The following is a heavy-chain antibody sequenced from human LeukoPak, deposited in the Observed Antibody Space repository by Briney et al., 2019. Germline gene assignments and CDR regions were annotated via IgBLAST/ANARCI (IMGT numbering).Heavy chain of an antibody. CDR1: GYTFTGYY. CDR2: INPNSGGT. CDR3: ARGQYSSGLGLLDY. V-gene: IGHV1-2*07. D-gene: IGHD6-19*01. Sequence: ASVKVSCKASGYTFTGYYIHWVQQAHGHGLKLMESINPNSGGTNYAHKFQGRVTMTRDTSISRAYMEVSRLRSDDTAVYYCARGQYSSGLGLLDYWGQGTLVTVSS. J-gene: IGHJ4*02.